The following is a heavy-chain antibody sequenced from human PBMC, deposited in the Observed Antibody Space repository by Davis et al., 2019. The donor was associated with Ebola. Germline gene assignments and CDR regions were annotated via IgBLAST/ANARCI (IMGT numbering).Heavy chain of an antibody. J-gene: IGHJ4*02. CDR3: ARQASLFAPNDY. CDR2: IFPGDSDI. V-gene: IGHV5-51*01. Sequence: GESLKISCEASGYSFTNYWIGWVRQMPGKGLEWMGIIFPGDSDIRYSLSFQGQVTISADKSVNTAYLQWSSLKASDTAIYYCARQASLFAPNDYWGQGTLVTVSS. CDR1: GYSFTNYW. D-gene: IGHD3-10*02.